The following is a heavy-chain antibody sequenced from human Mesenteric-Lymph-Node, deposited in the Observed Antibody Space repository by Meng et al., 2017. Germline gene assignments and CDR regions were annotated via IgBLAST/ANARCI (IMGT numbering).Heavy chain of an antibody. J-gene: IGHJ5*02. CDR3: ARFIDWNPWFDP. D-gene: IGHD1-1*01. CDR2: IYYSGST. CDR1: GGSISSYY. V-gene: IGHV4-59*01. Sequence: SETLSLTCTVSGGSISSYYWSWIRQPPGKGLEWIGYIYYSGSTNYNPSLKSRITISVDTSKNQFSLKLSSVTAADTAEYYCARFIDWNPWFDPWGQGTLVTVSS.